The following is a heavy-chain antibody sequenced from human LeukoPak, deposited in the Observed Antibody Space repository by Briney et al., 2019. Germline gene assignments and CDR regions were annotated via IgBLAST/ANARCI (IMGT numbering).Heavy chain of an antibody. CDR3: VRHPGSYNVLTGYSYYFDY. CDR2: IKHDGSDH. CDR1: GFTFGSYW. J-gene: IGHJ4*02. Sequence: GGSLRLSCVGSGFTFGSYWMSWVRQAPGKGLEWVANIKHDGSDHYYADSVAGRFTISRDNAKNSLYMEMSSLRAEDAAVYFCVRHPGSYNVLTGYSYYFDYWGQGTLVTVSS. D-gene: IGHD3-9*01. V-gene: IGHV3-7*01.